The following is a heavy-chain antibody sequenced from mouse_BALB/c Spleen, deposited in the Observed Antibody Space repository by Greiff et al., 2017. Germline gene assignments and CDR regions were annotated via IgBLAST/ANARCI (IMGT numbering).Heavy chain of an antibody. J-gene: IGHJ2*01. CDR1: GFTFSSYG. V-gene: IGHV5-6*01. CDR2: ISSGGSYT. D-gene: IGHD1-1*01. Sequence: EVKLVESGGDLVKPGGSLKLSCAASGFTFSSYGMSWVRQTPDKRLEWVATISSGGSYTYYPDSVKGRFTISRDNAKNTLYLQMSSLKSEDTAMYYCARHAPTVVESSYFDYWGQGTTLTVSS. CDR3: ARHAPTVVESSYFDY.